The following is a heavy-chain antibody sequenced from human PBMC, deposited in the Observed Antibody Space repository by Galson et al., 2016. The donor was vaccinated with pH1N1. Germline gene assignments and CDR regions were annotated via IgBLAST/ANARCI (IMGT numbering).Heavy chain of an antibody. Sequence: PALVKPTQTLTLTCTFSGFSLSTSGVGVGWIRQPPGKALEWPALIYWNDDKRYSPSLKSRLTITKDTSKNQVVLTMTNMDLVDTATYYCAHSLYGDYVGWFDPWGQGTLVTVSS. J-gene: IGHJ5*02. V-gene: IGHV2-5*01. D-gene: IGHD4-17*01. CDR1: GFSLSTSGVG. CDR3: AHSLYGDYVGWFDP. CDR2: IYWNDDK.